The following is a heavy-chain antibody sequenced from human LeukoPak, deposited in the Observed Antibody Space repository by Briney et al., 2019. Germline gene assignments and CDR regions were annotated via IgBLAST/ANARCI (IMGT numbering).Heavy chain of an antibody. CDR3: ASLYYDFWSGQKGNWFDP. CDR1: GGSFSGYY. V-gene: IGHV4-34*01. Sequence: SETLSLTCAVYGGSFSGYYWSWFRQPPAKGLEWIGEINHSGSTNYNPSLKSRVTISVDTSKNQFSLKLSSVTAADTAVYYCASLYYDFWSGQKGNWFDPWGQGTLVTVSS. D-gene: IGHD3-3*01. CDR2: INHSGST. J-gene: IGHJ5*02.